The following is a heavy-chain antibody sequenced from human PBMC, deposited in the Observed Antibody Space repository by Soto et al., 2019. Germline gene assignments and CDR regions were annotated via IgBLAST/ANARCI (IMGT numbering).Heavy chain of an antibody. J-gene: IGHJ4*02. CDR3: SRGILV. CDR1: GGSMNSGGYC. CDR2: ISYGRTT. Sequence: QVQLQESGPGLVKPSQTLSLTCTVSGGSMNSGGYCWSWIRQHPGEGLEWIGCISYGRTTSYNPPLKSRVIISVDTSKNQFSLKLTSVTAADTAVYYCSRGILVWGQGTLITVSS. D-gene: IGHD2-15*01. V-gene: IGHV4-31*03.